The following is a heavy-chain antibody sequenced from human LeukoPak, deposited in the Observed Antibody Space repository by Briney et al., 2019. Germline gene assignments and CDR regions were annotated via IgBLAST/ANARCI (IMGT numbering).Heavy chain of an antibody. CDR2: IYPGDSDT. Sequence: GESLKISCKGSGYSFTSYWIGWVRQMPGKGLEWMGIIYPGDSDTRYSPSFQGQVTISADKSISTAYLQRSSLTASDTAMYYCATQTAFGISEAGRANACCNYYMDVWGKGTTVTISS. D-gene: IGHD6-13*01. V-gene: IGHV5-51*01. CDR3: ATQTAFGISEAGRANACCNYYMDV. CDR1: GYSFTSYW. J-gene: IGHJ6*03.